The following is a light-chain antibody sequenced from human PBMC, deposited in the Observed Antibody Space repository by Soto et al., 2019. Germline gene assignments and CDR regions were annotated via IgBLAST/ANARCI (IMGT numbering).Light chain of an antibody. CDR1: QSISNY. J-gene: IGKJ5*01. CDR3: QQSYSAPST. V-gene: IGKV1-39*01. CDR2: AAS. Sequence: DIQMTQSPSSLSASVGDRVTVTCRASQSISNYLSWYQQKPGEAPKLLIYAASTLQSGVPSRFSGSGSGTDFTLTISSLQPEDFATYYCQQSYSAPSTFGQGTRLEIK.